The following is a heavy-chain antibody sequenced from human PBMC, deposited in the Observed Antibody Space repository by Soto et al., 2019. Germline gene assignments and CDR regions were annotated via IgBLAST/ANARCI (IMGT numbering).Heavy chain of an antibody. CDR3: ARGVAIFPNWFDP. CDR2: IKQDGSEK. V-gene: IGHV3-7*01. CDR1: GFTFSSYW. Sequence: GGSLRLSCAASGFTFSSYWMSWVRQAPGKGLEWVANIKQDGSEKYYVDSVKGRFTISRDNAKNSLYLQMNSLRAEDTAVYYCARGVAIFPNWFDPWGQGTLVTVPS. D-gene: IGHD3-3*01. J-gene: IGHJ5*02.